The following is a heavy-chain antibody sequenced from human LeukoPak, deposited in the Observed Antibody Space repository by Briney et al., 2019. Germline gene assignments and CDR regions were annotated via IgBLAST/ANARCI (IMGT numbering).Heavy chain of an antibody. V-gene: IGHV3-23*01. Sequence: GGSLRLSCAASGFTFSSYAMSWVRQAPGKGLEWVSAISGSGGSTYYAESVKGRFTISRDNSKNTLYLQMNSLRAEDTAVYYCAKTLNYQLLYSQSDYWGQGTLVTVSS. J-gene: IGHJ4*02. CDR2: ISGSGGST. CDR1: GFTFSSYA. D-gene: IGHD2-2*02. CDR3: AKTLNYQLLYSQSDY.